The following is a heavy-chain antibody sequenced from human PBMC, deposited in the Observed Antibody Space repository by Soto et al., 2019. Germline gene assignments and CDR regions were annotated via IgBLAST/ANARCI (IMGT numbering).Heavy chain of an antibody. CDR2: IWYDGSNK. Sequence: ESGGGVVQPGRSLRLSCAASGFTFSSYGMHWVRQAPGKGLEWVAVIWYDGSNKYYADSVKGRFTISRDNSKNTLYLQMNSLRAEDTAVYYCARGKPAITMIGGVDYWGQGTLVTVSS. CDR1: GFTFSSYG. D-gene: IGHD3-22*01. CDR3: ARGKPAITMIGGVDY. J-gene: IGHJ4*02. V-gene: IGHV3-33*01.